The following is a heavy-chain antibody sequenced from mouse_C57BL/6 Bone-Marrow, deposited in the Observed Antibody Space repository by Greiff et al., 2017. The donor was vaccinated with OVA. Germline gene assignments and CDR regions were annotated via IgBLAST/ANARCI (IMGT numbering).Heavy chain of an antibody. D-gene: IGHD2-2*01. CDR3: AGLRLYYFDY. CDR1: GYAFSSSW. V-gene: IGHV1-82*01. J-gene: IGHJ2*01. CDR2: IYPGDGDT. Sequence: QVQLQQSGPELVKPGASVKISCKASGYAFSSSWMNWVKPRPGKGLEWIGRIYPGDGDTNYNGKFKGKATLTADKSSSTAYMQLSSLTSDDSAVYFCAGLRLYYFDYWGQGTTLTVSS.